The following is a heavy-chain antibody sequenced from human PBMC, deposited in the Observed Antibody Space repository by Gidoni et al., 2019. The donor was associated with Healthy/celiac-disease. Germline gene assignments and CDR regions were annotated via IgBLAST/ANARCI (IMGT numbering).Heavy chain of an antibody. CDR2: ISYDVSNK. J-gene: IGHJ4*02. CDR1: GFTFSRYG. V-gene: IGHV3-30*18. CDR3: AKEKRETAMVVDDY. D-gene: IGHD5-18*01. Sequence: QMQLVESGGGVVQPGRSLRLSWEASGFTFSRYGMHWVRQAPGKVLELVAVISYDVSNKYYADSVKVRFTISRDNSKNTLYLQMNSLRAEDTAVYYCAKEKRETAMVVDDYWGQGTLVTVSS.